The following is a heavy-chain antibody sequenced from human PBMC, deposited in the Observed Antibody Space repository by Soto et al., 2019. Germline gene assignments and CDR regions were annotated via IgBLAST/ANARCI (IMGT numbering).Heavy chain of an antibody. V-gene: IGHV1-69*13. CDR2: IIPIFGTA. D-gene: IGHD3-10*01. CDR1: GGTFSSYA. J-gene: IGHJ4*02. CDR3: ARDLMTMVRGVIITGFGY. Sequence: ASVKVSCKASGGTFSSYAISWVRQAPGQGLEWMGGIIPIFGTANYAQKFQGRVTITADESTSTAYMELSSLRSEDTAVYYCARDLMTMVRGVIITGFGYWGQGTRVTVSS.